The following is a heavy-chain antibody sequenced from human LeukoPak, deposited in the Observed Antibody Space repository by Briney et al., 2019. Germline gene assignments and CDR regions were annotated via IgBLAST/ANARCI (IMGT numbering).Heavy chain of an antibody. CDR1: GFTFSNAW. Sequence: GGSLRLSCAASGFTFSNAWMSWVRQAPGKGLEWVSAISGSGGSTYYADSVKGRFTISRDNSKNTLYLQMNSLRAEDTAVYYCAKDNYYDSSEIDYWGQGTLVTVSS. CDR2: ISGSGGST. CDR3: AKDNYYDSSEIDY. J-gene: IGHJ4*02. D-gene: IGHD3-22*01. V-gene: IGHV3-23*01.